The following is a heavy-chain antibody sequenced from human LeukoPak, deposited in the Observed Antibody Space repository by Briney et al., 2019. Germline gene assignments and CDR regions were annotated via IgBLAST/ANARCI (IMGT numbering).Heavy chain of an antibody. V-gene: IGHV3-7*01. D-gene: IGHD6-13*01. CDR2: IKQDGSEK. CDR3: ARGGTYSSSSGDY. Sequence: GGSLRLSCAASGFTFSSYWMSWVRQAPGKGLEWVANIKQDGSEKYYVDSVKGRFTISRDNAKNSLYLQMNSLRAEDTAVYYCARGGTYSSSSGDYWGQGTLVTVSS. CDR1: GFTFSSYW. J-gene: IGHJ4*02.